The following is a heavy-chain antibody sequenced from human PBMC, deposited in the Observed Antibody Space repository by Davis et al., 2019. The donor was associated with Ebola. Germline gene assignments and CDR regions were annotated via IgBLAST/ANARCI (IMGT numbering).Heavy chain of an antibody. Sequence: GESLKISCAASGFTFSSYAMHWVRQAPGKGLEWVAVISYDGSNKYYADSVKGRFTISRDNSKNTLYLQMNSLRAEDTAVYYCVRDGIATFGKVKYYYGMDVWGKGTTVTVSS. CDR3: VRDGIATFGKVKYYYGMDV. D-gene: IGHD6-13*01. J-gene: IGHJ6*04. CDR2: ISYDGSNK. CDR1: GFTFSSYA. V-gene: IGHV3-30-3*01.